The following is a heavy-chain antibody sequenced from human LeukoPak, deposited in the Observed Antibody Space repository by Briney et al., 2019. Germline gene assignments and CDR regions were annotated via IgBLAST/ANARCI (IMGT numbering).Heavy chain of an antibody. CDR3: ARAEVTIYSHWYFDL. CDR2: INHSGST. CDR1: GGSFSGYY. D-gene: IGHD4-17*01. J-gene: IGHJ2*01. V-gene: IGHV4-34*01. Sequence: SETLSLTCAVYGGSFSGYYWSWIRQPPGKGLEWIGEINHSGSTNYNPSLKSRVTISVDTSKNQFSLKLSSVTAADTAVYYCARAEVTIYSHWYFDLWGRGTLVTVSS.